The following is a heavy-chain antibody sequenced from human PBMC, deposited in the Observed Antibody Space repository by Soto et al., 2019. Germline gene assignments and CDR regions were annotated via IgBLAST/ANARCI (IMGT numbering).Heavy chain of an antibody. CDR1: GFTFSSYA. D-gene: IGHD3-9*01. CDR2: ISGSGGST. Sequence: GGSLRLSCAASGFTFSSYAMSWVRQAPGKGLEWVSAISGSGGSTYYADSVKGRFTISRDNSKNTLYLQMNSLRAEDTAVYYCAKQTYYDILTGYYNFDYWGQGTLVTVSS. J-gene: IGHJ4*02. CDR3: AKQTYYDILTGYYNFDY. V-gene: IGHV3-23*01.